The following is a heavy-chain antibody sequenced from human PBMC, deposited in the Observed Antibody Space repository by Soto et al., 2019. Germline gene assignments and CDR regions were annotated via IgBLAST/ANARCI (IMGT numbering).Heavy chain of an antibody. D-gene: IGHD3-3*01. CDR1: VGSISNYF. Sequence: PSDTLSLTCTVSVGSISNYFCNLIRQSAGKGLERIGRIDNSGSTNYNPSLKSRVTMSADTSRNQFYLKLNYVTAADTAVYYCARGGQDFWSGPFDYWGQGAQVTVS. CDR3: ARGGQDFWSGPFDY. CDR2: IDNSGST. V-gene: IGHV4-4*07. J-gene: IGHJ4*02.